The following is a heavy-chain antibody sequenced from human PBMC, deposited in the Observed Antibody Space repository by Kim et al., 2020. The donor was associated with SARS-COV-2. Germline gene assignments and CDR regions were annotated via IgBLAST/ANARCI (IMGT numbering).Heavy chain of an antibody. V-gene: IGHV4-59*08. Sequence: SETLSLTCTVSGGSISSYYWSWIRQPPGKGLEWIGYIYYSGSTNYNPSLKSRVTISVDTSKNQFSLKLSSVTAADTAVYYCARTTKRFGSAAFDIWGQG. CDR2: IYYSGST. D-gene: IGHD3-10*01. CDR3: ARTTKRFGSAAFDI. J-gene: IGHJ3*02. CDR1: GGSISSYY.